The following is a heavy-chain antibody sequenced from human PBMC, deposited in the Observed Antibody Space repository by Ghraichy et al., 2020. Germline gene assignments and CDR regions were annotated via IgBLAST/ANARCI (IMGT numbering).Heavy chain of an antibody. CDR3: ARDRSIYDSSGYYYGDRAFDI. Sequence: SETLSLTCAISGDSVSSNSAAWNWIRQSPSRGLEWLGRTYYRSKWYNDYAVSVKSRITINPDTSKNQFSLQLNSVTPEDTAVYYCARDRSIYDSSGYYYGDRAFDIWGQGTMVTVSS. D-gene: IGHD3-22*01. CDR1: GDSVSSNSAA. J-gene: IGHJ3*02. V-gene: IGHV6-1*01. CDR2: TYYRSKWYN.